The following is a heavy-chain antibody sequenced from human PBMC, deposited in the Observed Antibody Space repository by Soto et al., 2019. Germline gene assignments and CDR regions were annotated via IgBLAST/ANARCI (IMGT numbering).Heavy chain of an antibody. CDR3: AAMGYDWWRGYYYYYGMDV. CDR1: GFTFTSSA. CDR2: IVVGSGNT. D-gene: IGHD5-12*01. V-gene: IGHV1-58*01. J-gene: IGHJ6*02. Sequence: VASVKVSCKASGFTFTSSAVQWVRQARGQRLEWIGWIVVGSGNTNYAQKFQERVTITRDMSTSTAYMELSSLRSEDTAVYYCAAMGYDWWRGYYYYYGMDVWGQGTTVTVSS.